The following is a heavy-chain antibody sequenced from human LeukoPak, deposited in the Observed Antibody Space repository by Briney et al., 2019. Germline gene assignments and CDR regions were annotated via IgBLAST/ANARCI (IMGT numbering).Heavy chain of an antibody. J-gene: IGHJ5*02. V-gene: IGHV1-8*01. CDR1: GYTFTSYD. CDR3: ARFRMEGATTDPYNWFDP. Sequence: GSVKVSCKASGYTFTSYDINWVRQATGQGLEWMGWMNPNSGNTGYAQKFQGRVTMTRNTSISTAYMELSSLRSEDTAVYYCARFRMEGATTDPYNWFDPWGQGTLVTVSS. D-gene: IGHD1-26*01. CDR2: MNPNSGNT.